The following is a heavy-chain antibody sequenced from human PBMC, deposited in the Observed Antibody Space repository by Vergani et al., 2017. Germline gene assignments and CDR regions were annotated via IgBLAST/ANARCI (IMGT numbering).Heavy chain of an antibody. D-gene: IGHD4-23*01. J-gene: IGHJ6*02. CDR1: GFTFSSYA. Sequence: EVQLLESGGGLVQPGGSLRLSCAASGFTFSSYAMSWVRQAPGKGLEWVSAISGSGGSTYYVDSVKGRFTISRDNSKNTLYLQMNSLRAEDTAVYYCARDSGANGGYYYYYGMDVWGQGTTVTVSS. CDR3: ARDSGANGGYYYYYGMDV. CDR2: ISGSGGST. V-gene: IGHV3-23*01.